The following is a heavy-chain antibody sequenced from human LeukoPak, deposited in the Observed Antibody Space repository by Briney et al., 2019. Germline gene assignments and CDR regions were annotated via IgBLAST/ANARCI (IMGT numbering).Heavy chain of an antibody. V-gene: IGHV3-30*18. CDR1: GFTFRNYA. CDR3: AKDLADRYSLEY. CDR2: TNYDGSDR. Sequence: PGRSLRLSCAASGFTFRNYAMYWVRQAPGKGLEWVAFTNYDGSDRCYAETVRGRFTVSRDNSKNTLYLQMNSLRTEDTAVYYCAKDLADRYSLEYWGQGTMLTVPS. D-gene: IGHD2-15*01. J-gene: IGHJ4*02.